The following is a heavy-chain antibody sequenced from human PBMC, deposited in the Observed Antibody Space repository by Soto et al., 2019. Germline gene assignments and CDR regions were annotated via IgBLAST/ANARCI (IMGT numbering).Heavy chain of an antibody. CDR2: IGASGGST. Sequence: GGSLRLSCAASGFSFSNYGMSWVRQAPGKGLEWVSAIGASGGSTYYAKSVKGRFTIFRDNSKYTLYLQMNSLRGEDTALYYCAKKAVDDIVEYRGQGTLVTVSS. CDR1: GFSFSNYG. V-gene: IGHV3-23*01. D-gene: IGHD6-19*01. J-gene: IGHJ4*02. CDR3: AKKAVDDIVEY.